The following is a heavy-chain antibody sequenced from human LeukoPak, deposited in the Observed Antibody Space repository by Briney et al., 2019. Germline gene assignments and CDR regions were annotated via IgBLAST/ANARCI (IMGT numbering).Heavy chain of an antibody. J-gene: IGHJ3*02. V-gene: IGHV4-59*01. CDR2: IYYSGST. Sequence: SETLSLTCTVSGGSISSYYWSWIRQPPGKGLEWIGYIYYSGSTNYNPSLKSRVTISVDTSKNQFSLKLSSVTAADTAVYYCVREKDVVGARRLDIWSQGTMVTVSS. CDR1: GGSISSYY. CDR3: VREKDVVGARRLDI. D-gene: IGHD1-26*01.